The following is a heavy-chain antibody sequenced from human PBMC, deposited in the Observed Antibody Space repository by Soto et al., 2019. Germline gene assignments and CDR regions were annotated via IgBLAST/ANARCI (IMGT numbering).Heavy chain of an antibody. J-gene: IGHJ4*02. D-gene: IGHD3-16*01. CDR1: GFSLNTRDVG. Sequence: QITLNESGPALVKPTQTLTLTCTFSGFSLNTRDVGVGWIRQPPGKALEWLGVVYWDDDKTYSPSLKSRLTITKDTPKSQAVLRMTKMDPVDTATYYCAHCRGGVASFWGQGTLVTVSS. V-gene: IGHV2-5*02. CDR3: AHCRGGVASF. CDR2: VYWDDDK.